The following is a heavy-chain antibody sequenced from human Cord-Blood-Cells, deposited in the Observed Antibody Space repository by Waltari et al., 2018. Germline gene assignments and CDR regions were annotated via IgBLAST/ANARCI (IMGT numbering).Heavy chain of an antibody. CDR3: ARYRTGTFDY. D-gene: IGHD1-1*01. CDR2: IYYSGST. J-gene: IGHJ4*02. CDR1: GGSISSYY. Sequence: QVQLQESGPGLVKPSETLSLTCPVSGGSISSYYWSWIRQPPGKGLEWIGYIYYSGSTNYNPSLKSRVTISVDTSKNQFSLKLSSVTAADTAVYYCARYRTGTFDYWGQGTLVTVSS. V-gene: IGHV4-59*01.